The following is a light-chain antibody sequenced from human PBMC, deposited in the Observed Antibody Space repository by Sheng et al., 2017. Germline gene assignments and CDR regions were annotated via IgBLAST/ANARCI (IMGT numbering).Light chain of an antibody. CDR3: CSYTSGSTVV. V-gene: IGLV2-14*03. CDR2: DVS. J-gene: IGLJ2*01. CDR1: SSDVGGYNY. Sequence: QSALTQPASVSGSPGQSITISCTGTSSDVGGYNYVSWYQLHPGKAPKLLIYDVSSRPSGVSNRFSGSKSGNTASLTISGLQAEDEADYYCCSYTSGSTVVFGGGTKVTVL.